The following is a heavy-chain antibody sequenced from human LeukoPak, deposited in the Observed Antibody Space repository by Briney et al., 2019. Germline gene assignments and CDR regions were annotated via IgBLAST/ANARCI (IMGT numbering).Heavy chain of an antibody. CDR3: ARGYGIDAFDI. V-gene: IGHV4-59*08. Sequence: PSETLSLTYTVSGGSISSYYWSWIRQPPGKGLEWIGYIYYSGSTNYNPSLKSRVTISVDTSKNQFSLKLSSVTAADTAVYYCARGYGIDAFDIWGQGTMVTVSS. CDR1: GGSISSYY. D-gene: IGHD5-18*01. J-gene: IGHJ3*02. CDR2: IYYSGST.